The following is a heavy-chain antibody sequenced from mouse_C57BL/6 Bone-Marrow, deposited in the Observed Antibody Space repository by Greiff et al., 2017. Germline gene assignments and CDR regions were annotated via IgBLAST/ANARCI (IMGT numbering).Heavy chain of an antibody. CDR1: GFNIKDYY. J-gene: IGHJ3*01. CDR2: IDPEDGAT. V-gene: IGHV14-1*01. D-gene: IGHD2-3*01. CDR3: TTPRWVGWFAY. Sequence: EVQLQQSGAELVRPGASVKLSCPASGFNIKDYYMHWVQPRPEQGLEWIVRIDPEDGATEYAPTFQGKATLTADTSSNTAYLQLSSLTSEDTAVYYCTTPRWVGWFAYRGQGTLVTVSA.